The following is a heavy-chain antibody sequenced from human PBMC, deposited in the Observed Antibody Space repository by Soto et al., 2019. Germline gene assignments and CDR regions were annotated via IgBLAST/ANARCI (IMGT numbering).Heavy chain of an antibody. D-gene: IGHD6-6*01. CDR2: INPSGGST. V-gene: IGHV1-46*01. CDR3: ARAPFSSSSFFFDY. CDR1: GYTFTAYF. Sequence: ASVKVSCKASGYTFTAYFMHWVRQAPGQGLEWIGIINPSGGSTNYAQKFQGRVALTWDTSTSTVYMDLSSLRSDDTAVYYCARAPFSSSSFFFDYWGRGTLVTVSS. J-gene: IGHJ4*02.